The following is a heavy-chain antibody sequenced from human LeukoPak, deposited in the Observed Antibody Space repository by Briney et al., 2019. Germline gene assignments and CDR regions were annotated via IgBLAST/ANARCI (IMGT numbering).Heavy chain of an antibody. Sequence: PGGSLRLSCEASGFRLDNYWMTWVRQAPGKGLGWVADINEDGSKIYSLDSVKGRFTISRDNAKNSLSLQLNTLRAEDTAVYYCARWSHVSGRWFLDNWGRGTLVSVSS. V-gene: IGHV3-7*05. D-gene: IGHD3-10*01. CDR1: GFRLDNYW. CDR2: INEDGSKI. J-gene: IGHJ4*02. CDR3: ARWSHVSGRWFLDN.